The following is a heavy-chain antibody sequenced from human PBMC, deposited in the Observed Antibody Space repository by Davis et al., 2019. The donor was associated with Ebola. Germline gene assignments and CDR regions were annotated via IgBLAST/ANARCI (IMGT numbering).Heavy chain of an antibody. CDR1: GFTFGSYA. V-gene: IGHV3-23*01. Sequence: PGGSLRLSCAASGFTFGSYAMSWVRQAPGKGLEWVSAISGSGGSTYYADSVKGRFTISRDNSKNTLYLQMNSLRAEDTAVYYCAKDSSSEAYYYYGMDVWGQGTTVTVSS. CDR3: AKDSSSEAYYYYGMDV. D-gene: IGHD6-6*01. CDR2: ISGSGGST. J-gene: IGHJ6*02.